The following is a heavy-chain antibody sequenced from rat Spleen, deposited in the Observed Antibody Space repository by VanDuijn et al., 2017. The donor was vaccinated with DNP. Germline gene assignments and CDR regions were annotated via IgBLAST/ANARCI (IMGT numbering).Heavy chain of an antibody. Sequence: QVQLKESGPGLVQPSQTLSLTCTVSGFSLTSSGVSWVRQPPGKGLEWMGGIWGDGSTNYNSALKSRLNISRDTSTSQVFLEMNSLQTEDTAIYFCTKYGGYSGDWGQGVMVTVSS. J-gene: IGHJ2*01. V-gene: IGHV2-13*01. CDR1: GFSLTSSG. CDR3: TKYGGYSGD. CDR2: IWGDGST. D-gene: IGHD1-11*01.